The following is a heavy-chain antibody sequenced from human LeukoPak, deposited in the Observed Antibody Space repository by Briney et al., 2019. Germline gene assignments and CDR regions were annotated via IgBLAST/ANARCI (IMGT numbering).Heavy chain of an antibody. D-gene: IGHD6-25*01. J-gene: IGHJ5*02. CDR3: AREGRGENWFDP. Sequence: ASVKVSCKASGGTFSSYAISWVRQAPGQGLEWMGGIIPIFGTANYAQKFQGRVTITADESTSTAYMELSSLRSEDTAVYYCAREGRGENWFDPWGQGTLVTVSS. V-gene: IGHV1-69*01. CDR2: IIPIFGTA. CDR1: GGTFSSYA.